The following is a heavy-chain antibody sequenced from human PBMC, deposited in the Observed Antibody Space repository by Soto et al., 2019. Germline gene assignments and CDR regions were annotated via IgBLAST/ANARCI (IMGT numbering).Heavy chain of an antibody. CDR3: ASSRFLEWLPQPDDAFDI. CDR1: GGSISSYY. CDR2: IYYSGST. V-gene: IGHV4-59*08. D-gene: IGHD3-3*01. J-gene: IGHJ3*02. Sequence: SETLSLTCTVSGGSISSYYWSWIRQPPGKGLEWIGYIYYSGSTNYNPSLKSRVTISVDTSKNQFSLKLSSVTAADTAVYYCASSRFLEWLPQPDDAFDIWGQGTMVTVSS.